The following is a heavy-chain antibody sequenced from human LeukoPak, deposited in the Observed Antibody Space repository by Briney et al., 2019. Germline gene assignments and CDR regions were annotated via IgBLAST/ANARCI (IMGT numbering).Heavy chain of an antibody. V-gene: IGHV1-2*02. Sequence: EASVKVSCKASGYTFTGYYIHWVRQAPGQGLQWMGWLNSKNGDTTYAQKFQGRVTMTRDTSISTAYMELSSLKSDDTAIYYCARGWSSDFDYWGQGTLVTVSS. CDR1: GYTFTGYY. CDR3: ARGWSSDFDY. D-gene: IGHD2-8*01. CDR2: LNSKNGDT. J-gene: IGHJ4*02.